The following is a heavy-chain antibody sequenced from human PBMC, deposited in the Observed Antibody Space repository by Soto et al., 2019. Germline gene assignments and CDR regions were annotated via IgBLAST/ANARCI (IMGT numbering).Heavy chain of an antibody. CDR3: ARGRHDYGDYERGQFDY. J-gene: IGHJ4*02. Sequence: SETLSLTCAVYGGSFSGYYWSWIRQPPGKGLVWIGEINHSGSTNYNPSLKSRVTISVDTSKNQFSLKLSSVTAADTAVYYCARGRHDYGDYERGQFDYWGQGTLVTVSS. D-gene: IGHD4-17*01. CDR2: INHSGST. CDR1: GGSFSGYY. V-gene: IGHV4-34*01.